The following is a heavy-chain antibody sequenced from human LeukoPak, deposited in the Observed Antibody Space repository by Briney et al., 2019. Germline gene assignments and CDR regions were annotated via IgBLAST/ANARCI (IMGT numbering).Heavy chain of an antibody. CDR3: AKVAHYYDSSGYYYAPGPFDY. CDR1: GFTFSSYA. CDR2: ISGSGGST. Sequence: GGSLRLSCAASGFTFSSYAMSWVRQAPGKGLEWVSAISGSGGSTYYADSVKGRFTISRDNSKNTLYLQMNSLRAEDTAVYYCAKVAHYYDSSGYYYAPGPFDYWGQGTLVTVSS. V-gene: IGHV3-23*01. J-gene: IGHJ4*02. D-gene: IGHD3-22*01.